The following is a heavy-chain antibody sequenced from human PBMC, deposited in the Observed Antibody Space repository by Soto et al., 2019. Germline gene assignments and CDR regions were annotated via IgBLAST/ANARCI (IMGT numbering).Heavy chain of an antibody. CDR1: GASISSDNW. CDR2: IYHSGST. D-gene: IGHD4-17*01. Sequence: QVQLQESGPGLVKPSGTLSLTCAVSGASISSDNWWSWVRQPPGKGLEWIGEIYHSGSTNYNPSLKSRVIISIDKSKNLFSLNLSSVTAADTAVYYCARSTVTEDYWGQGTLVTVSS. J-gene: IGHJ4*02. CDR3: ARSTVTEDY. V-gene: IGHV4-4*02.